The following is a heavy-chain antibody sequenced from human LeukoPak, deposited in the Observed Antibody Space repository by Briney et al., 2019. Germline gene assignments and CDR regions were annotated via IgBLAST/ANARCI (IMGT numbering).Heavy chain of an antibody. CDR1: GYTFTSYG. CDR3: ARDKQLDWAHYYYYYMDV. Sequence: ASVKVSCKASGYTFTSYGISWVRQAPGQGLEWMGWISAYNGNTNHAQKLQGRVTMTTDTSTSTAYMELRSLRSDDTAVYYCARDKQLDWAHYYYYYMDVWGKGTTVTVSS. J-gene: IGHJ6*03. D-gene: IGHD1-1*01. CDR2: ISAYNGNT. V-gene: IGHV1-18*01.